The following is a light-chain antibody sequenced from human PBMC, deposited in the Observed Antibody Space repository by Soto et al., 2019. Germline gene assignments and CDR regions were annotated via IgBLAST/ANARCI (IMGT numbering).Light chain of an antibody. J-gene: IGKJ1*01. CDR1: QSISSY. V-gene: IGKV1-39*01. CDR2: AAS. CDR3: QQSYSTPWT. Sequence: DIHMTQSPSSLSASVGDRVTITCRASQSISSYLNWYQQKPGKAPKLLIYAASILQSGVTSRFSGSGSGTDFTLTISSLQPEDFATYYCQQSYSTPWTFGQGTKVEIK.